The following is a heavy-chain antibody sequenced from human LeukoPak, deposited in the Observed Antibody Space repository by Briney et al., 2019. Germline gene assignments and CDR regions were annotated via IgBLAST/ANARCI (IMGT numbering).Heavy chain of an antibody. J-gene: IGHJ4*02. CDR2: IYYSGST. CDR3: ARVGDSSGYSNFDY. V-gene: IGHV4-30-4*01. Sequence: PSQTLSLTCTVSGGSISSGDYYWSWLRQPPGKGLEWIGYIYYSGSTYYSPSLKSRVTISVDTSKNQFSLKLSSVTAADTAVYYCARVGDSSGYSNFDYWGQGTLVTVSS. CDR1: GGSISSGDYY. D-gene: IGHD3-22*01.